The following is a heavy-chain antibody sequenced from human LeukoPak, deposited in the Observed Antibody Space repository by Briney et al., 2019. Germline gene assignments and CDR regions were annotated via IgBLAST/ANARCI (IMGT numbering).Heavy chain of an antibody. CDR2: IYHSGST. V-gene: IGHV4-4*02. D-gene: IGHD6-19*01. Sequence: SETLSLTCAVSGVSISSSNWWSWVRQPPGKGLEWIGEIYHSGSTNYNPSLKSRVTISVDKSKNQFSLKLSSVTAADTAVYYCASVFPSLSSGWYASDYWGQGTLVTVSS. CDR3: ASVFPSLSSGWYASDY. CDR1: GVSISSSNW. J-gene: IGHJ4*02.